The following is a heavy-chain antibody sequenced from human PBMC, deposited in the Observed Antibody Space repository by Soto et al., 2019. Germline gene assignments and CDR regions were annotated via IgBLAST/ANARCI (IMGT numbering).Heavy chain of an antibody. D-gene: IGHD4-17*01. V-gene: IGHV3-9*01. J-gene: IGHJ4*02. CDR3: AKLSMRTVNTGYYFDY. CDR1: GFTFDDYA. Sequence: EVQLVESGGGLVQPGRSLRLSCAASGFTFDDYAMHWVRQAPGKGLEWVSGISWNSGSIGYADSVKGRFTISRDNAKNSLYLQMNSLRAEDTALYYCAKLSMRTVNTGYYFDYWGQGTLVTVSS. CDR2: ISWNSGSI.